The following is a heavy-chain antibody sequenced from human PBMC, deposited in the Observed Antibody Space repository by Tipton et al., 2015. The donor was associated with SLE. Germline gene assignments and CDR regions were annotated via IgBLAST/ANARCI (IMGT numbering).Heavy chain of an antibody. CDR2: MFAGGST. CDR3: ARELDTFDI. V-gene: IGHV4-61*02. CDR1: GGSISSGYYY. J-gene: IGHJ3*02. Sequence: TLSLTCTASGGSISSGYYYWSWIRQPAGKGLEWIGRMFAGGSTDYNPSLKSRVTISVDTSKNQFSLRLSSVTAADTAVYYCARELDTFDIWGQGTMVTVSS.